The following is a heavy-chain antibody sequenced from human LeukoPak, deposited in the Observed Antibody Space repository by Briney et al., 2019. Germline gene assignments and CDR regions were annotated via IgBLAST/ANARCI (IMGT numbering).Heavy chain of an antibody. V-gene: IGHV3-73*01. CDR3: TWESNDIISGWYGED. CDR2: IRSKAHTYAT. Sequence: GGSLRLSCAAPGSTFSGSAMHWVRQASGKGLEWVGRIRSKAHTYATAYAASAKARFTISRDDSKNTAYLQMKSLKSEDTAVYFCTWESNDIISGWYGEDWGQGTLVTVSS. CDR1: GSTFSGSA. D-gene: IGHD6-19*01. J-gene: IGHJ4*02.